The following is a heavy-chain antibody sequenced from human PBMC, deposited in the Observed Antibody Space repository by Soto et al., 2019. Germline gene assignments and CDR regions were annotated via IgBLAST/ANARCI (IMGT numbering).Heavy chain of an antibody. V-gene: IGHV5-51*01. Sequence: VESLTSSCQASGYTFSNYWIAWVLQMPGKGLEYVGIIYPSDSDTRYRPSFQGQVTISADKSISSAYLQWSSLRASDTAMYYCARGGVSTRTFDYWGQGTTVTVSS. CDR2: IYPSDSDT. CDR3: ARGGVSTRTFDY. J-gene: IGHJ4*02. D-gene: IGHD3-3*01. CDR1: GYTFSNYW.